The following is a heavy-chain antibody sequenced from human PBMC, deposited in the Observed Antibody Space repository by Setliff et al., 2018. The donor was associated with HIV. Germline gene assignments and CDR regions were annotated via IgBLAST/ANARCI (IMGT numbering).Heavy chain of an antibody. CDR3: ARDLDYGDD. CDR2: INQDGSEK. J-gene: IGHJ4*02. Sequence: SLRLSCAASGFPFSSYYMGWVRQSAGKGLEWLANINQDGSEKKYVDSVKGRFILSRDNAKNSLYLQMNSLRAEDTAVYYCARDLDYGDDWGQGTLVTVSS. V-gene: IGHV3-7*01. D-gene: IGHD3-16*01. CDR1: GFPFSSYY.